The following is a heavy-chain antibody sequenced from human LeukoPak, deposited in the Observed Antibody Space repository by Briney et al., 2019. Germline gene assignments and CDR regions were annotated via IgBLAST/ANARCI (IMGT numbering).Heavy chain of an antibody. CDR3: AICDSSGYYLE. CDR2: INHSGST. J-gene: IGHJ4*02. D-gene: IGHD3-22*01. Sequence: GSLRLSCAASGFTFSSYAVSWVRQAPGKGLEWIGEINHSGSTNYNPSLKSRVTISVDTSKNQFSLKLSSVTAADTAVYYCAICDSSGYYLEWGQGTLVTVSS. V-gene: IGHV4-34*08. CDR1: GFTFSSYA.